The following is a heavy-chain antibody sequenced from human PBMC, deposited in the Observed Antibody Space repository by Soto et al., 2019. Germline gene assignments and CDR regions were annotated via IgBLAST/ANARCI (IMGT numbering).Heavy chain of an antibody. CDR1: GYTFSSYT. CDR2: ISAYNGNT. Sequence: QVQLVQSGAEVKKSGASVKVSCKASGYTFSSYTISWVRQAPGQGLEWMGWISAYNGNTKYAQKLQDRVTMTTDTSTTTAYMDLRSLRSDDTAVYYWARDSPPFDYWGQGTLVTVSS. CDR3: ARDSPPFDY. V-gene: IGHV1-18*01. J-gene: IGHJ4*02.